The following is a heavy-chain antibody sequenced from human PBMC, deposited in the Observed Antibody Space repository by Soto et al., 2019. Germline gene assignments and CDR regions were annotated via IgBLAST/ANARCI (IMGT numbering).Heavy chain of an antibody. D-gene: IGHD1-1*01. J-gene: IGHJ4*02. Sequence: GGSLRLSCAASGFTVNNNHMSWVRQAPGKGLEWVSIIYSGGTTYYADSVKGRFTISRDNSKNTLYLQMNSLRAEDKAVYYCLTAPVVWTYWGQGTLVTVSS. CDR2: IYSGGTT. CDR3: LTAPVVWTY. CDR1: GFTVNNNH. V-gene: IGHV3-53*01.